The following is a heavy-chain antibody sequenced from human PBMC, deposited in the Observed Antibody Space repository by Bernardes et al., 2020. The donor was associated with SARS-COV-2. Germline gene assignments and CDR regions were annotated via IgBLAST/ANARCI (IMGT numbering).Heavy chain of an antibody. V-gene: IGHV3-7*01. J-gene: IGHJ3*01. D-gene: IGHD1-26*01. CDR2: IKQDGSET. Sequence: GGSLRLSCAASGFTFSSYWMSWVRQAPEKGLEWVANIKQDGSETFYVDSVKGRFTISRDNDKNSLFLQMDSLRADDTAIYFCAREAVVGGIDDGADLWGQGTMVIVSS. CDR1: GFTFSSYW. CDR3: AREAVVGGIDDGADL.